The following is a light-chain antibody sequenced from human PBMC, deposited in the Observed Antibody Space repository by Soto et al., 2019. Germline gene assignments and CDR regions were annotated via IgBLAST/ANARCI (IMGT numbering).Light chain of an antibody. CDR3: QQYSGLTLT. Sequence: EVVLPQSPGTLSLSPGERVTLSCRASQSVSSNYLAWYQHKPGQAPRLLIFGASNRATGIPDRFSGSGSGTDFTLTISGLETEDFAVYYCQQYSGLTLTFGGGTKLDI. CDR2: GAS. J-gene: IGKJ4*01. V-gene: IGKV3-20*01. CDR1: QSVSSNY.